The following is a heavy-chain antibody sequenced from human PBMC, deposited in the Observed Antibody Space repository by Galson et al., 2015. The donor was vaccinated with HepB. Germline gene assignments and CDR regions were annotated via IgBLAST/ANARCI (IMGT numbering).Heavy chain of an antibody. CDR1: SYW. J-gene: IGHJ4*02. D-gene: IGHD3-16*01. CDR3: AREGWGGLTPDY. CDR2: IKQDGSEK. Sequence: SYWMSWVRPAPGKGLEWVANIKQDGSEKYYVDSVKGRFTISRDNAKNSLYLQMNSLRAEDTAVYYCAREGWGGLTPDYWGQGTLVTVSS. V-gene: IGHV3-7*01.